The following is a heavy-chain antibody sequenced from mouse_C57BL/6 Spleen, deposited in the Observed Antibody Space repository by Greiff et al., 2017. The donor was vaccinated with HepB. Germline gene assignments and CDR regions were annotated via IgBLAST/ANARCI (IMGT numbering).Heavy chain of an antibody. CDR2: INPNNGGT. Sequence: VQLQQSGPELVKPGASVKMSCKASGYTFTDYNMHWVKQSHGKSLEWIGYINPNNGGTSYNQKFKGKATLTVNKSSSTAYMELRSLTSEDSAVYYCARPLGRSWYFDVWGTGTTVTVSS. J-gene: IGHJ1*03. V-gene: IGHV1-22*01. CDR1: GYTFTDYN. CDR3: ARPLGRSWYFDV. D-gene: IGHD4-1*01.